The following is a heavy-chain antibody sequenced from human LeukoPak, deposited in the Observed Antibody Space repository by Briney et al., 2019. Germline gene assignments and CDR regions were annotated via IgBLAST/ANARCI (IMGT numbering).Heavy chain of an antibody. D-gene: IGHD6-6*01. J-gene: IGHJ5*02. V-gene: IGHV4-30-2*01. CDR2: IYDSGST. CDR3: ARDKSPSITAHVGWFDP. CDR1: GGSISSGGYY. Sequence: SETLSLTCTVSGGSISSGGYYWSWIRQPPGKGLEWIGYIYDSGSTYYNLSLKSRVTISVDRSKNQFSLKLTSVTAADTAVYYCARDKSPSITAHVGWFDPWGQGTLVTVSS.